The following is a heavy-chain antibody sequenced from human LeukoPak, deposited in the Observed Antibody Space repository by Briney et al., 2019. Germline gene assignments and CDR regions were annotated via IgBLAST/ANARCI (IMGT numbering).Heavy chain of an antibody. J-gene: IGHJ5*02. Sequence: ASVKVSCKASGYTFTSYGISWVRQAPGQGLEWMGWISAYNGNTSYAQELQGRVTMTTDTSTSTAYMELRSLRSDDTAVYYCARDYGDYNWFDPWGQGTLVTVSS. D-gene: IGHD4-17*01. CDR2: ISAYNGNT. CDR3: ARDYGDYNWFDP. CDR1: GYTFTSYG. V-gene: IGHV1-18*01.